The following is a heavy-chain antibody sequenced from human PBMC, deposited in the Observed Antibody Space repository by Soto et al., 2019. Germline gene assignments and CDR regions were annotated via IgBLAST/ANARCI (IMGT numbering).Heavy chain of an antibody. D-gene: IGHD2-15*01. V-gene: IGHV3-9*01. CDR1: GFTFDDYA. J-gene: IGHJ6*03. Sequence: GGSLRLSCAASGFTFDDYAMHWVRQAPGKGLEWVSGISWNSGSIGYADSVKGRFTISRDNAKNSLYLQMNSLRAEDTALYYCAKGGYCSGGSCYYYYYYYMDVWGKGTTVTVSS. CDR2: ISWNSGSI. CDR3: AKGGYCSGGSCYYYYYYYMDV.